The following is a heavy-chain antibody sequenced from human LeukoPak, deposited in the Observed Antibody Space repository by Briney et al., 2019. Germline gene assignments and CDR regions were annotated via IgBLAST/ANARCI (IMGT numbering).Heavy chain of an antibody. CDR1: GFTVSSNY. CDR3: ARGWPYSSSLYYFDY. J-gene: IGHJ4*02. V-gene: IGHV3-66*01. Sequence: GGSLRLSCAASGFTVSSNYMSWVRQAPGKGLEWVSVIYSGGSTYYADSVKGRFTISRDNSKNTLYLQMNSLRAEDTAVYHCARGWPYSSSLYYFDYWGQGTLVTVSS. CDR2: IYSGGST. D-gene: IGHD6-6*01.